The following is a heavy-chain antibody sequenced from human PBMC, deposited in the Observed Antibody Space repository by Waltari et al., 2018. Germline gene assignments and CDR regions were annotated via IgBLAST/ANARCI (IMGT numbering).Heavy chain of an antibody. CDR3: ASQSSGWYTY. Sequence: QVQLQESGPGLVKPSETLSLTCTVSGGSISSHYWSWIRQPPGKGLEWIGYIYYSGSTNYNPSRKSRVTISVDTSKNQFSLKLSSVTAADTAVYYCASQSSGWYTYWGQGTLVIVSS. D-gene: IGHD6-19*01. CDR2: IYYSGST. J-gene: IGHJ4*02. V-gene: IGHV4-59*11. CDR1: GGSISSHY.